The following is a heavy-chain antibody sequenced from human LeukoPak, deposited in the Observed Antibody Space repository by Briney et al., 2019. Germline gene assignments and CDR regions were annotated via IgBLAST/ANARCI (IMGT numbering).Heavy chain of an antibody. Sequence: PGRSLRLSCAASGFTFSSYAMHWVRQAPGKGLEWVAVVWYDGNKTYSADSVKGRITISRDDSKNTLYLQMNSLRAEDTAVYYCARGVDYYDSGGTIYYWGQGTLVTVSS. V-gene: IGHV3-33*01. D-gene: IGHD3-22*01. CDR1: GFTFSSYA. CDR2: VWYDGNKT. CDR3: ARGVDYYDSGGTIYY. J-gene: IGHJ4*02.